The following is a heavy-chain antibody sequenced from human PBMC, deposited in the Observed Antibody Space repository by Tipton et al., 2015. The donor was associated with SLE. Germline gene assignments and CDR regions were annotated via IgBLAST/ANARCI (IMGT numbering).Heavy chain of an antibody. V-gene: IGHV4-34*01. CDR3: ARHGYSNWRFYFYY. Sequence: LRLSCAASGFTFTTYWMTWIRQSPGKGLEWIGEINQSGSTDYSPSLKSRVTMSVDTSKNQFSLEVSSVTAADTAVYYCARHGYSNWRFYFYYWAQGTLVTVSS. D-gene: IGHD4-11*01. CDR1: GFTFTTYW. J-gene: IGHJ4*02. CDR2: INQSGST.